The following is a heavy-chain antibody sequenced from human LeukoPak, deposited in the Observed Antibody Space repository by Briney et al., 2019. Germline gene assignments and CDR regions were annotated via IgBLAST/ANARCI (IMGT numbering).Heavy chain of an antibody. CDR3: AKAQWVATITNWLDP. CDR1: GFTFSSYA. J-gene: IGHJ5*02. CDR2: ISGSGGST. V-gene: IGHV3-23*01. D-gene: IGHD5-24*01. Sequence: GGSLRLSCAASGFTFSSYAMSWVRQAPGKGLEWISVISGGLEWVSVISGSGGSTYHADSVKGRFTISRDNSKSTLYLQMNSLRVEDTAVYYCAKAQWVATITNWLDPWGQGTLVTVSS.